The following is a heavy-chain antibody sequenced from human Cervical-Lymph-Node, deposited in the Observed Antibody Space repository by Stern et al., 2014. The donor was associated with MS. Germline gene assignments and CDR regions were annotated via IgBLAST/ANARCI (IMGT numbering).Heavy chain of an antibody. J-gene: IGHJ6*02. V-gene: IGHV1-2*02. Sequence: VQLVESGAEVKKPGASVKVSFKASGYTFTGYYMHWARQAPGQGLEWMGWGNPNSGGTNYVQRFQGRVTLTRDTSIGTAYMELNTLTSDDTAMYYCARGGSNYRYGVDVWGQGTTVTVSS. D-gene: IGHD5-18*01. CDR2: GNPNSGGT. CDR3: ARGGSNYRYGVDV. CDR1: GYTFTGYY.